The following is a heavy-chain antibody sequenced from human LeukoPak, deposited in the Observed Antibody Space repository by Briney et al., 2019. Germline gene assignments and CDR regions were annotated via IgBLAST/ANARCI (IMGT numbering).Heavy chain of an antibody. V-gene: IGHV3-21*01. CDR3: ARSSTSYYLFDY. Sequence: GGSLRLSCAASGFTFSSYSMNWVRQAPGKGLEWASSISSSSSYIYYADSVKGRFTISRDNAKNSLYLQMNSLRAEDTAVYYCARSSTSYYLFDYWGQGTLVTVSS. J-gene: IGHJ4*02. CDR1: GFTFSSYS. CDR2: ISSSSSYI. D-gene: IGHD2-2*01.